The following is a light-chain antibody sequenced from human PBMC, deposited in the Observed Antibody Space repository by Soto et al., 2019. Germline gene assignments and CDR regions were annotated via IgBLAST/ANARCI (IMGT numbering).Light chain of an antibody. V-gene: IGLV2-8*01. J-gene: IGLJ1*01. CDR3: SSYAGSNNSV. CDR1: SSDVGGYDY. Sequence: QSALTQPPSASGSPGQSVTISCTGTSSDVGGYDYVSWYRQHPGKAPELMIYDVSNRPSGVPDRFSGSKSGNTASLTVSGLQAEDEADYYCSSYAGSNNSVFGTGTKVTVL. CDR2: DVS.